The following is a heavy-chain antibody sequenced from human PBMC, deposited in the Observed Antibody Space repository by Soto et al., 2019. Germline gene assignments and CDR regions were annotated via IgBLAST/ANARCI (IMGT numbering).Heavy chain of an antibody. V-gene: IGHV1-18*04. Sequence: SVEGYLKASGYTFTSYGISWVRQAPGQGLEWMGWISAYNGNTNYAQKLQGRVTMTTDTSTSTAYMELRSLRSDDTAVYYCARTRYGSGSYYKSDWFDPWGQGTLVTVSS. D-gene: IGHD3-10*01. CDR3: ARTRYGSGSYYKSDWFDP. CDR1: GYTFTSYG. J-gene: IGHJ5*02. CDR2: ISAYNGNT.